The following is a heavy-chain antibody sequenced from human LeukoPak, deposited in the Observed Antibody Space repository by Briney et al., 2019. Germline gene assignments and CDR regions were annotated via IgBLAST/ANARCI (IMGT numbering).Heavy chain of an antibody. CDR3: ARDPLASKLDY. CDR2: IYTSGST. J-gene: IGHJ4*02. D-gene: IGHD6-19*01. Sequence: SETLSLTCTVSGGSISNFYWTWIRQPAGKGLEWIGRIYTSGSTNYNPSLKSRVTMSVDTSKNQFSLRLSSVTAADTAVYYCARDPLASKLDYWGQGSLVTVSS. CDR1: GGSISNFY. V-gene: IGHV4-4*07.